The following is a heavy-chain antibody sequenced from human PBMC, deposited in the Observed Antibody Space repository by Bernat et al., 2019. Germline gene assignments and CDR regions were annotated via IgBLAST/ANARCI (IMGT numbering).Heavy chain of an antibody. J-gene: IGHJ4*02. CDR2: INPNSGGT. CDR3: ARDGSIARLVARWELPYIDY. Sequence: QVQLVQSGAEVKKPGASVKVSCKASGYTFTGYYMHWVRQAPGQGLEWMGWINPNSGGTNYAQKFQGRVTMTRDTSISTAYMELNRLRSDDTAVYYCARDGSIARLVARWELPYIDYWGQGTLVTVSS. CDR1: GYTFTGYY. V-gene: IGHV1-2*02. D-gene: IGHD1-26*01.